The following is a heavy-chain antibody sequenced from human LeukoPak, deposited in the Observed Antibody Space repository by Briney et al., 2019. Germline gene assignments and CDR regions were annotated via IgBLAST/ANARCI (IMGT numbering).Heavy chain of an antibody. CDR2: ISSAGTYI. CDR1: GFTFSHFS. CDR3: AYVADYQGDDY. J-gene: IGHJ4*02. V-gene: IGHV3-21*01. Sequence: GGSLRLSCAASGFTFSHFSMNWVRQAPGKGLEWASSISSAGTYIYYTDSVKGRFTISRDNARNSLYLQMNSLRAEDTAVYYCAYVADYQGDDYWGQGTLVTVSS. D-gene: IGHD3-16*01.